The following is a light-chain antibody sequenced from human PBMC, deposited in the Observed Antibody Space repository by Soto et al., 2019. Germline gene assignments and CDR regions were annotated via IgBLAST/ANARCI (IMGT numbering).Light chain of an antibody. V-gene: IGKV3-20*01. Sequence: EIVLTQSPGTLSLSPGERATLSCRASQSVNSNYLVWYQQNPGQAPRLPIYGSSIRATGIPDRFSGSGSGTDFTLTISRLEPEDFAVYYCQQYAGSLSWTFGQGTKVE. CDR1: QSVNSNY. CDR3: QQYAGSLSWT. J-gene: IGKJ1*01. CDR2: GSS.